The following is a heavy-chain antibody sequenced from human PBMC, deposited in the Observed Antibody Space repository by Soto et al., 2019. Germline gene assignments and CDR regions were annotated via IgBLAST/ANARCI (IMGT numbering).Heavy chain of an antibody. CDR3: ARDQERYCSSTSCYFNAFSYYYYGMDV. CDR1: GFTFSSYA. D-gene: IGHD2-2*01. V-gene: IGHV3-30-3*01. Sequence: GGSLRRSCAASGFTFSSYAMHWVRQAQGKGLEWVAVISYHGSNKYYADSVKGRFTISRDNSKNTLYLQMNSLRAEDTAVYYCARDQERYCSSTSCYFNAFSYYYYGMDVWGQGTTVTVSS. J-gene: IGHJ6*02. CDR2: ISYHGSNK.